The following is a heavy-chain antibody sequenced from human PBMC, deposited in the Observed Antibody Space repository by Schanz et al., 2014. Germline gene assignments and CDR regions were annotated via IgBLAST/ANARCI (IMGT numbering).Heavy chain of an antibody. D-gene: IGHD2-21*02. CDR1: GFTFNNYG. CDR3: ARPSDSSWYMDV. J-gene: IGHJ6*03. V-gene: IGHV3-33*03. Sequence: QVFLAESGGGVVQPGRSLRLSCVASGFTFNNYGMHWVRQAPGKGLGWVAVIWHDGSGKYYADSVKGRFTISRDNAKNSLYLQMNSLRAEDTAVYYCARPSDSSWYMDVWGEGTTVTVSS. CDR2: IWHDGSGK.